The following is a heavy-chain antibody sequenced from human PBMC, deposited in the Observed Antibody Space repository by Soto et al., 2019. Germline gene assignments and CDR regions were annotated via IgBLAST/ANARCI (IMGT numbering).Heavy chain of an antibody. D-gene: IGHD4-17*01. CDR2: IIPIFGTA. CDR3: ASGHGDYGFELYYYYGMDV. J-gene: IGHJ6*02. Sequence: QVQLVQSGAEVKKPGSSVKVSCKASGGTFSSYAISWVRQAPGQGLEWMGGIIPIFGTANYAQKFQGRVTITADESTSTAYMELSSLRSEDTAVYYCASGHGDYGFELYYYYGMDVWGLGTTVTVSS. V-gene: IGHV1-69*01. CDR1: GGTFSSYA.